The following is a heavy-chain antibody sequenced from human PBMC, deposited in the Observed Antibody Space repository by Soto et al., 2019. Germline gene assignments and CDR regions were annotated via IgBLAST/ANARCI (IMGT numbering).Heavy chain of an antibody. D-gene: IGHD2-15*01. V-gene: IGHV3-74*01. J-gene: IGHJ3*02. Sequence: ELKLVESGGGLVQPGGSLRLSCAASGFTFSYYWMHWVRQAPGTGLVWVSHIHSDGTTTTYADSVKGPFTVSRDKTKNTPYWQTTRLRAEATAVYYCARGDRGGFHIGGQGTVAIFSS. CDR3: ARGDRGGFHI. CDR1: GFTFSYYW. CDR2: IHSDGTTT.